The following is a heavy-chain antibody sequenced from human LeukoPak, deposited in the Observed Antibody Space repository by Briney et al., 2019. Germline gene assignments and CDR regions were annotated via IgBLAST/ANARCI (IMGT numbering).Heavy chain of an antibody. CDR1: GGSISSSSYY. V-gene: IGHV4-39*01. CDR2: IYYSGST. D-gene: IGHD3-9*01. J-gene: IGHJ6*03. CDR3: ASTYYDILTGYYTDYYYYYMDV. Sequence: PSETLSLTCTVSGGSISSSSYYWGWIRQPPGKGLEWIGSIYYSGSTYYNPSLKSRVTISVDTSKNQFSLKLSSVTAADTAVYYCASTYYDILTGYYTDYYYYYMDVWGKGTTVTVSS.